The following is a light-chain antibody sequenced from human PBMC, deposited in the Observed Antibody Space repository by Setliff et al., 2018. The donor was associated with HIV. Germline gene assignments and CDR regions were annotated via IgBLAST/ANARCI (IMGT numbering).Light chain of an antibody. Sequence: QSALTQPPSASGSPGQSVTISCTGTSSDIGNYNYVSWYQQHPGKAPKLMIFDVSKRPSGVPDRFSGSKSGNTASLTVSGLQADDEADYYCSSYAGSDSYVFGTGTKVTVL. CDR2: DVS. CDR3: SSYAGSDSYV. V-gene: IGLV2-8*01. CDR1: SSDIGNYNY. J-gene: IGLJ1*01.